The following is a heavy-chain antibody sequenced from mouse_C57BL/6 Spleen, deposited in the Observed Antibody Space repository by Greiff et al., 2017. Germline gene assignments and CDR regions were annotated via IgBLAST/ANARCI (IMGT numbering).Heavy chain of an antibody. V-gene: IGHV1-26*01. J-gene: IGHJ4*01. Sequence: EVQLQQSGPELVKPGASVKISCKASGYTFTDYYMNWVKQSHGKSLEWIGDINPNNGGTAYNQKFKGKAILTADKSSSPAYTELRSLTSEDSAVYYCTRSRSGTGYAMDYWGQGPSVTVSS. CDR3: TRSRSGTGYAMDY. D-gene: IGHD4-1*01. CDR1: GYTFTDYY. CDR2: INPNNGGT.